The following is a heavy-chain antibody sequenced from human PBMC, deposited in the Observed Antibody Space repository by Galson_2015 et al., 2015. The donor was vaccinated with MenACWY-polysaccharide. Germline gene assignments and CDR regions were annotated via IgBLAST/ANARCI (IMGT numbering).Heavy chain of an antibody. CDR3: ARSKFSSGYFVRAFDI. CDR2: INSDGRST. J-gene: IGHJ3*02. D-gene: IGHD3-22*01. V-gene: IGHV3-74*01. Sequence: SLRLSCAASEFTFSSYWMHWVRQAPGKGLVWVSRINSDGRSTTHADSEKGRFTISRDNAKNTLFLQMNSLRAEDTAIYYCARSKFSSGYFVRAFDIWGQGTMVTVSS. CDR1: EFTFSSYW.